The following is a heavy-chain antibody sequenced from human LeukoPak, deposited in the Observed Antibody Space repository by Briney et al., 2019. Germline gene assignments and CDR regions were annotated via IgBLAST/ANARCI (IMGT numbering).Heavy chain of an antibody. V-gene: IGHV3-66*02. CDR1: GFTVSSNY. Sequence: PGRSLRLSCTTSGFTVSSNYMSWVRQAPGKGLEWVSVIYSGGSTYYADSVKGRFTISRDNSKNTLYLQMNSLRAEDTAVYYCARDMTKLGYFDYWGQGTLVTVSS. CDR3: ARDMTKLGYFDY. J-gene: IGHJ4*02. D-gene: IGHD7-27*01. CDR2: IYSGGST.